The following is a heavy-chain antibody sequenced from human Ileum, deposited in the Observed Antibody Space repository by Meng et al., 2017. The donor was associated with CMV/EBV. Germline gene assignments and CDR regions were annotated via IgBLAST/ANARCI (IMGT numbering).Heavy chain of an antibody. Sequence: SLTCVVHGVSFSGSYWSWIRQPPGKGLEWIGEISHSRITKYNPSLKSRVTISGDVSKNQFSLKLTSVTAADTAVYYCAKGGAYNRDYWGQGTLVTVSS. CDR2: ISHSRIT. V-gene: IGHV4-34*01. J-gene: IGHJ4*02. CDR1: GVSFSGSY. CDR3: AKGGAYNRDY. D-gene: IGHD3-10*01.